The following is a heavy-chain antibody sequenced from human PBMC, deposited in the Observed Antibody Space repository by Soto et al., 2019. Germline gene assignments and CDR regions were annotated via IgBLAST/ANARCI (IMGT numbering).Heavy chain of an antibody. V-gene: IGHV4-4*02. CDR1: GASISTIDW. D-gene: IGHD2-8*01. CDR3: VTRDRTNNVCHFT. J-gene: IGHJ4*02. Sequence: HVQLQESGPGLVKPSETLSLTCAVSGASISTIDWWTWVRQPPGKGLEWIGDIHHTGSPTNYSPSPQRRVTVSIDTSENQFSLRLTSVTAGATAVYQGVTRDRTNNVCHFTWGQGTLVTVSS. CDR2: IHHTGSPT.